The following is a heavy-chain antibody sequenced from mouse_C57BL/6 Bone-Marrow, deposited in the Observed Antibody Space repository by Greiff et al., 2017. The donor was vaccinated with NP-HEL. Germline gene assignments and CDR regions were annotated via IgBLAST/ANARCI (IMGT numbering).Heavy chain of an antibody. CDR3: ARDYGKGY. Sequence: EVQLQQSGPELVKPGASVKISCKASGYTFTDYYMNWVKQSHGKSLEWIGDINPNNGGTSYNQKFKGKATLTVDKSSSTAYMELRSLTSEDSAFYYCARDYGKGYWGRGTTPTVSS. CDR2: INPNNGGT. J-gene: IGHJ2*01. D-gene: IGHD1-1*01. V-gene: IGHV1-26*01. CDR1: GYTFTDYY.